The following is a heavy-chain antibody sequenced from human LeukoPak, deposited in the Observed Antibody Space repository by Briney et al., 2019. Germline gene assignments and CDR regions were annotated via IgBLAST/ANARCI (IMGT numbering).Heavy chain of an antibody. J-gene: IGHJ4*02. V-gene: IGHV1-8*03. CDR3: ASTVGVVAQFDY. CDR2: MNPNSGNT. Sequence: ASVKVSCKASGYTFSTYDINWVRQATGQGLEWMGWMNPNSGNTGYAQKFQGRVSITRNNSISTAYMELSSLRSEDTAVYYCASTVGVVAQFDYWGQGTLVTVSS. D-gene: IGHD2-15*01. CDR1: GYTFSTYD.